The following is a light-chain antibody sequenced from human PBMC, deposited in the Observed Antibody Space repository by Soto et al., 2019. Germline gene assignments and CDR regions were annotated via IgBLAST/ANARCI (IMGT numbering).Light chain of an antibody. CDR2: RDS. CDR3: AAWDDSLRGWV. J-gene: IGLJ3*02. Sequence: QSVLTQPPSASGTPGQRVTISCSESSSSIGSNYIYWYQQLPGTAPKLLIYRDSQRPSGVPDRFSGSKSGTSASLAISGLRSEHEADYYCAAWDDSLRGWVFGGGTKLTVL. V-gene: IGLV1-47*01. CDR1: SSSIGSNY.